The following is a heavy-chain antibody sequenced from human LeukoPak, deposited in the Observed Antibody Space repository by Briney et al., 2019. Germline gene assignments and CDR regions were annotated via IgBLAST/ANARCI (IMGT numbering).Heavy chain of an antibody. CDR2: IDSGGNT. D-gene: IGHD3-10*01. J-gene: IGHJ4*02. V-gene: IGHV3-53*01. Sequence: QPGGSLRLSCTASGFTVSNNYMSWVRQAPGKGLECVSVIDSGGNTYYGDSVKGRFSISRDNSKNTLYLQTNSLRAEDTAVYYCARDPFTGADYWGQGILVTVSS. CDR3: ARDPFTGADY. CDR1: GFTVSNNY.